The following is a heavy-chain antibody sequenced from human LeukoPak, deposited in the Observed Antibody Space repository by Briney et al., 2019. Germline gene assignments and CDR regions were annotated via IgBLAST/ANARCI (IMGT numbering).Heavy chain of an antibody. J-gene: IGHJ6*02. CDR2: ISSSGSTI. Sequence: PGGSLRLSCAASGFTFSDYDMSWIRQAPGKGLEWVSSISSSGSTIYYADSVKGRFTISRDNAKNSLYLQMNSLRAEDTAVYYCARDSYSGYDIGPAGPLIAPYYGMDVWGQGTTVTVSS. CDR3: ARDSYSGYDIGPAGPLIAPYYGMDV. CDR1: GFTFSDYD. D-gene: IGHD5-12*01. V-gene: IGHV3-11*01.